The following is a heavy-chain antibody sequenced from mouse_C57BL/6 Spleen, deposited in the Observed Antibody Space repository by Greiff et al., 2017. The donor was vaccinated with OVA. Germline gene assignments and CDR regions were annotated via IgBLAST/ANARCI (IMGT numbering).Heavy chain of an antibody. Sequence: EVQLQESGPGLVKPSQSLSLTCSVTGYSITSGYYWNWIRQFPGNKLEWMGYISYDGSNNYNPSLKNRISITRDTSKNQFFLKLNSVTTEDTATYYCARETTMYFDVWGTGTTVTVSS. CDR1: GYSITSGYY. V-gene: IGHV3-6*01. CDR2: ISYDGSN. J-gene: IGHJ1*03. D-gene: IGHD1-1*01. CDR3: ARETTMYFDV.